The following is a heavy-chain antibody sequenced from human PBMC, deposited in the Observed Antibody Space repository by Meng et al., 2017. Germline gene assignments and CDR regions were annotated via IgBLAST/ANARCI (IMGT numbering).Heavy chain of an antibody. D-gene: IGHD6-19*01. CDR2: IYSGGST. CDR3: ARDSSSGWYHNY. J-gene: IGHJ4*02. V-gene: IGHV3-53*01. Sequence: VALAESGGRVIQAGGSPTLSCTASVFSVTTSFMSWVRQAPGKGLGWVSVIYSGGSTYYAASVKGRFSISRDNSKNTLYLQMNSLRAEDTAVYFCARDSSSGWYHNYWGQGTLVTVSS. CDR1: VFSVTTSF.